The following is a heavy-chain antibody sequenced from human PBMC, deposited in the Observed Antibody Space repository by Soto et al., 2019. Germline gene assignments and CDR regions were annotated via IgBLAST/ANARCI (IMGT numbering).Heavy chain of an antibody. CDR3: ARGSRRVRGVITRLDP. V-gene: IGHV4-31*03. J-gene: IGHJ5*02. CDR1: GGSISSGGYY. D-gene: IGHD3-10*01. Sequence: SETLSLTCTVSGGSISSGGYYWSWIRQHPGKGLEWIGYIYYSGSTYYNPSLKSRVTISVDTSKNQFSLKLSSVTAADTAVYYCARGSRRVRGVITRLDPWGQGTLVTVSS. CDR2: IYYSGST.